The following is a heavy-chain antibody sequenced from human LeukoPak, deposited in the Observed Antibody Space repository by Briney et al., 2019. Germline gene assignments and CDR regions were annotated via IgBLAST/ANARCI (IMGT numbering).Heavy chain of an antibody. CDR3: TAGRSDYFDF. Sequence: SETLSLTCTVSGGSISSSSYYWGWIRQPPGKGLEWIGSIYYSGSTYYNPSLKSRVTISVDTSKDQFSLKLSSVTAADTAVYYCTAGRSDYFDFWGQGTLVTVSS. CDR1: GGSISSSSYY. CDR2: IYYSGST. D-gene: IGHD6-25*01. J-gene: IGHJ4*02. V-gene: IGHV4-39*01.